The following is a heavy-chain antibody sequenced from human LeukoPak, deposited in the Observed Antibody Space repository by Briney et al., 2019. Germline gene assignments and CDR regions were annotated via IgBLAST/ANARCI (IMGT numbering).Heavy chain of an antibody. Sequence: PGGSLRLSCAASGFSFSSYWMHWVRQAPGEGLVWVARINSDGSSASYADSVRGRFAVSIDNAKNTLYLQMNSLRAEDTAVYYCARGFMPGGTHGDYYYYMDVWGKGTTVTVSS. CDR1: GFSFSSYW. V-gene: IGHV3-74*01. CDR3: ARGFMPGGTHGDYYYYMDV. CDR2: INSDGSSA. D-gene: IGHD2-8*01. J-gene: IGHJ6*03.